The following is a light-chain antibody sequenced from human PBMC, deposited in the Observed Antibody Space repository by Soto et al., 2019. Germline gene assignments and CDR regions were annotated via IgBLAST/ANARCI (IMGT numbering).Light chain of an antibody. Sequence: QSALTQPASVSGSPGQSIPISCTGTSSDVGSYNLVSWYQQHPGKAPKVMIYEGSKRPSGVSNRFSGSKSGNTASLTSSGLQAEDEADYDCCSYAGSSTFVFVGGTKLTVL. J-gene: IGLJ3*02. V-gene: IGLV2-23*03. CDR1: SSDVGSYNL. CDR3: CSYAGSSTFV. CDR2: EGS.